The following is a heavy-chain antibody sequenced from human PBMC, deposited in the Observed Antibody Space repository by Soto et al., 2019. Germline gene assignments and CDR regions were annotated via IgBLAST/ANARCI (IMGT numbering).Heavy chain of an antibody. D-gene: IGHD3-22*01. V-gene: IGHV3-48*03. CDR2: INTRGNII. CDR3: ERHIDYYDSSGYQDH. J-gene: IGHJ4*02. Sequence: GGSLRLSCAASGFIFSRYEMNWVRQAPGKGLEWVSYINTRGNIIHYADSVKGRFTISRDNAENSLYLQMNSLRAEDTAVYYCERHIDYYDSSGYQDHWGQGSLVTVYS. CDR1: GFIFSRYE.